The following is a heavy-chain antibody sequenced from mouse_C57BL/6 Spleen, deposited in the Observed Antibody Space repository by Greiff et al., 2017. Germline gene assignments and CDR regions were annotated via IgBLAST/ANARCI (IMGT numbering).Heavy chain of an antibody. CDR3: ARGRFYYGYDGYAMDY. CDR1: GYTFTSYW. Sequence: QVQLQQPGAELVKPGASVKLSCKASGYTFTSYWMHWVKQRPGRGLEWIGRIDPNRGGTKYNEKFKSKATLTVDKPSSTAYMQLSSLTSEDSAVYDCARGRFYYGYDGYAMDYWGQGTSVTVST. D-gene: IGHD2-2*01. CDR2: IDPNRGGT. V-gene: IGHV1-72*01. J-gene: IGHJ4*01.